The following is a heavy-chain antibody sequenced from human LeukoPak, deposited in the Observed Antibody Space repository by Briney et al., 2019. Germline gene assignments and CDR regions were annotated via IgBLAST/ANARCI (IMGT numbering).Heavy chain of an antibody. CDR1: GGSISSYY. D-gene: IGHD6-13*01. CDR2: IYYSGST. J-gene: IGHJ4*02. V-gene: IGHV4-59*01. Sequence: PSETLSLTCTVSGGSISSYYWSWVRQPPGKGLEWIGYIYYSGSTNYNPSLKSRVTISVDTSKNQFSLKLSSVTAADTAVYYCARGVYIAAAQYAYWGQGTLVTVSS. CDR3: ARGVYIAAAQYAY.